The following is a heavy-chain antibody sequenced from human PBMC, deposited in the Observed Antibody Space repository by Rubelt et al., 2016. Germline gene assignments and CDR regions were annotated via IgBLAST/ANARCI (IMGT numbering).Heavy chain of an antibody. CDR1: GGSISSYY. D-gene: IGHD6-13*01. Sequence: QVQLQESGPGLVKPSETLSLTCTVSGGSISSYYWSRIRQPPGKGLEWIGYIYYSGSTNYNPSLKSRVTISVDTAKNQFSLKLSSVTAADTAVYYCARYSSSWGNVFDYWGQGTLVTVSS. CDR2: IYYSGST. J-gene: IGHJ4*02. CDR3: ARYSSSWGNVFDY. V-gene: IGHV4-59*12.